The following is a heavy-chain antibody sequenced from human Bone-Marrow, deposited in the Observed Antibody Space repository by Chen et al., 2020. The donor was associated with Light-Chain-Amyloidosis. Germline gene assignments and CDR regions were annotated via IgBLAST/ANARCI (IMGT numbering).Heavy chain of an antibody. D-gene: IGHD3-10*01. CDR2: IKSNPDGGTT. V-gene: IGHV3-15*01. CDR3: TTVGFHGSWSFFP. CDR1: GFTFSNAW. Sequence: EVQLVESGGGLVTPGGSLRLSCAASGFTFSNAWMSWVRQAPGKGLEWVGRIKSNPDGGTTEYAAPVKDRFTISRDDSKNKLYLQMNSLKTEDTAIYFCTTVGFHGSWSFFPWGQGTLVTVSS. J-gene: IGHJ5*02.